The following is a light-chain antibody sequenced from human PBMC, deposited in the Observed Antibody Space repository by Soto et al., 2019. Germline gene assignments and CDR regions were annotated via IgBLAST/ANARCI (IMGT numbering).Light chain of an antibody. CDR1: QGISAW. V-gene: IGKV1-5*03. Sequence: DIQMTQSPSTLSASVGDRVSINCRASQGISAWLAWYQQKPGKAPRLLIYKASTLEIGVPSRFSGSGSGTEFTLTISSLQPDDVATYYCQQYNDYSWTFGQGTTVDIK. CDR2: KAS. J-gene: IGKJ1*01. CDR3: QQYNDYSWT.